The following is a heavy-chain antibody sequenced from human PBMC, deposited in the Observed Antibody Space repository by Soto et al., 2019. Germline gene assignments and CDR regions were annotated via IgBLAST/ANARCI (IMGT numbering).Heavy chain of an antibody. J-gene: IGHJ4*02. CDR1: GESFSGYY. CDR3: ARRPATAFYCFDY. V-gene: IGHV4-34*01. Sequence: SETLSLTCAVYGESFSGYYWRWIRQPPGKGLEWIGNINHSGSTNYNPSLKSRVTISVDTYKNQFSLKLNSVTAADTAVYYCARRPATAFYCFDYWGQGTLVTVSS. CDR2: INHSGST. D-gene: IGHD2-21*02.